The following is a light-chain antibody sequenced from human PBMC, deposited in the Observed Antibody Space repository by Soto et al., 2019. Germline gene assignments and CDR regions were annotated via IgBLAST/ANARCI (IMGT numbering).Light chain of an antibody. Sequence: AIQLTQSPSSLSASVGDRVSITCRASQGLRSALAWYQQKPGKPPKILIYDASSLQSGVPSRFRDSESGTDYTLTSGSLQPEDFATYYCQQLNSYPFTFGQGTRLEIK. CDR1: QGLRSA. J-gene: IGKJ5*01. V-gene: IGKV1-13*02. CDR2: DAS. CDR3: QQLNSYPFT.